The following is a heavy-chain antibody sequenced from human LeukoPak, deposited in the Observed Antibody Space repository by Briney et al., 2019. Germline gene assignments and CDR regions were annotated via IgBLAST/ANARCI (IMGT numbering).Heavy chain of an antibody. D-gene: IGHD5-18*01. Sequence: SETLSLTCAVYGGSFSGYYWSWIRQPPGKGPEWIGEINHSGSTNYHPSLKSRVTISVDTSKNQFSLKLSSVTAADTAVYYCAREGYSYGPSGLDNWFDPWGQGTLVTVSS. V-gene: IGHV4-34*01. CDR2: INHSGST. CDR3: AREGYSYGPSGLDNWFDP. J-gene: IGHJ5*02. CDR1: GGSFSGYY.